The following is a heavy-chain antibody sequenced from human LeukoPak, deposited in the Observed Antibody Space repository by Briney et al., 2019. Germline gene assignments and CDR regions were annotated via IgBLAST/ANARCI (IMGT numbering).Heavy chain of an antibody. CDR3: ARLITGTTTAFDI. D-gene: IGHD1-7*01. Sequence: SETLPLTCSVSGGSISGYYLTWIRQPAGKGLEWIGRVYTSGSTHYNPSLKTRLTMSVDTSKNQFSLKLSSVTAADTAVYYCARLITGTTTAFDIWGQGTMVTVSS. V-gene: IGHV4-4*07. CDR1: GGSISGYY. CDR2: VYTSGST. J-gene: IGHJ3*02.